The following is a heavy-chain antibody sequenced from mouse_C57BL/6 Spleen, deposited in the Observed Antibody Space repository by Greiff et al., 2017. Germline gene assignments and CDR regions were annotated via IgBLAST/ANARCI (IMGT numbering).Heavy chain of an antibody. CDR2: IDPNSGST. CDR3: ARWTSYWYFDV. J-gene: IGHJ1*03. Sequence: QVQLQQPGTELVKPGASVTLSCKASGYSFSRYWMHWVKQRPGRGLEWIGRIDPNSGSTKFNENFRSEATLTVDKPSSTAYMQLSSLTSEDSAVYYCARWTSYWYFDVWGTGTTVTVSS. CDR1: GYSFSRYW. V-gene: IGHV1-72*01.